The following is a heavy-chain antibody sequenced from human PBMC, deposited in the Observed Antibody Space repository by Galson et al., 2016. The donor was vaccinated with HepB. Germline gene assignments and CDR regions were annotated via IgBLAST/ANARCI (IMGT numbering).Heavy chain of an antibody. V-gene: IGHV3-73*01. CDR1: GFTFGYSA. CDR3: ARTYDSSTYYLLDS. J-gene: IGHJ4*02. D-gene: IGHD3-22*01. Sequence: SLRLSCAASGFTFGYSAMHWVRRASGKGLEWVGHVRSKANTFATTYGASVKGRFTISRDDLKNTAYLQMDSLKTEDTAMYYCARTYDSSTYYLLDSWGQGTLVTVSS. CDR2: VRSKANTFAT.